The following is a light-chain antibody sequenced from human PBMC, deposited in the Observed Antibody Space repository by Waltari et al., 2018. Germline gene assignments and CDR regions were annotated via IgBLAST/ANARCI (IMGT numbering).Light chain of an antibody. CDR2: AAS. J-gene: IGKJ1*01. CDR1: QNIVGY. CDR3: QQGFSPPWT. V-gene: IGKV1-39*01. Sequence: DIQVTQSPASLSASVGDTVRITCRTSQNIVGYLNGYQQKPGRAPRPLIYAASTLQTGVPSRFSGSGSGAEFTLTIHSLQPEDLATYSCQQGFSPPWTFGQGTKVEIK.